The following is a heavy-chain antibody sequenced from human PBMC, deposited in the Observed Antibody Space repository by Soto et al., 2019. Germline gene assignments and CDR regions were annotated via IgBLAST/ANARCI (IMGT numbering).Heavy chain of an antibody. V-gene: IGHV1-69*13. Sequence: SVKVSCKASGCTFSSYAISWVRQAPGQGLEWMGGIIPIFGTANYAQKFQGRVTITADECTSTAYMELSSLRSEDTAVYYCARGTIAAGNWLEPWGQGTLVTVSS. CDR2: IIPIFGTA. J-gene: IGHJ5*02. CDR1: GCTFSSYA. D-gene: IGHD6-13*01. CDR3: ARGTIAAGNWLEP.